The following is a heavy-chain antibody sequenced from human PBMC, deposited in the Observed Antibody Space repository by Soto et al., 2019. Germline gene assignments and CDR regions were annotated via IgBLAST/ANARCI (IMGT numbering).Heavy chain of an antibody. V-gene: IGHV4-34*01. J-gene: IGHJ4*02. CDR2: INHSGST. Sequence: PSETLSLTCAVYGGSFSGYYWSWIRQPPGKGLEWIGEINHSGSTNYNPALKSRVTISVDTSKNQFSLKLSSVTAADTAVYYCAPRAHWIQLWPFDYWGQGTLVTVSS. D-gene: IGHD5-18*01. CDR1: GGSFSGYY. CDR3: APRAHWIQLWPFDY.